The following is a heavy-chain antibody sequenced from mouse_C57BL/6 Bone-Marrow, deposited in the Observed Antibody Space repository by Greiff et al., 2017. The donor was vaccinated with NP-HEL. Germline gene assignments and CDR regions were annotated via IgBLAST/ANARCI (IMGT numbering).Heavy chain of an antibody. CDR3: ARDRDGYQGY. CDR1: GFTFSSYA. D-gene: IGHD2-3*01. Sequence: DVKLVESGGGLVKPGGSLKLSCAASGFTFSSYAMSWVRQTPEKRLEWVATISDGGSYTYYPENVQGRFTLSRDNAKNNLYLQMSQLKSEDTAMYYCARDRDGYQGYWGQGTTLTVSS. CDR2: ISDGGSYT. J-gene: IGHJ2*01. V-gene: IGHV5-4*01.